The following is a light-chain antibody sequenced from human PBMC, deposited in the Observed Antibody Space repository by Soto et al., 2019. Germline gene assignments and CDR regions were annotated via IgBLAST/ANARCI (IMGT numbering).Light chain of an antibody. J-gene: IGKJ5*01. Sequence: EIVLTQSPGTLSLSPGERATLSCRASQSVSSSYLAWYQQIRGQAPRLLIYGASTRATGIPDRFSGSGSGTDFTLTISRLETEDCSVYYCQLYWRSLITFAQGTRPEIK. CDR2: GAS. CDR1: QSVSSSY. V-gene: IGKV3-20*01. CDR3: QLYWRSLIT.